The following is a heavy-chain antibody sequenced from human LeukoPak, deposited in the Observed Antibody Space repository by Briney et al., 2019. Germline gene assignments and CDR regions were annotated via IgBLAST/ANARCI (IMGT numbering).Heavy chain of an antibody. CDR2: IWSDATEK. V-gene: IGHV3-33*06. J-gene: IGHJ4*02. Sequence: PGGSLRLSCAASGFTYSHYGMHWVRQAPGKGREWVAVIWSDATEKYYGDAVKGRFTISRDNSRNTLYLQMNSLRAEDTAVYYCAKDAQRGFDYSNSLENWGQGTLVTVSS. CDR1: GFTYSHYG. CDR3: AKDAQRGFDYSNSLEN. D-gene: IGHD4-11*01.